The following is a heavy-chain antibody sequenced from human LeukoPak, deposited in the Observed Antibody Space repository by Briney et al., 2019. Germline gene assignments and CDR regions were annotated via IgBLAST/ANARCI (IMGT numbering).Heavy chain of an antibody. D-gene: IGHD6-19*01. CDR1: GGSISSSSYY. V-gene: IGHV4-39*07. J-gene: IGHJ4*02. CDR3: AREYTLYRSGWFLDY. Sequence: SETLSLTCTVSGGSISSSSYYWGWIRQPPGKGLEWIGSIYYSGSTNYNPSLKSRVTISVDTSRNQLSLKLSSVTAADTAVYYCAREYTLYRSGWFLDYWGQGTVVTVSS. CDR2: IYYSGST.